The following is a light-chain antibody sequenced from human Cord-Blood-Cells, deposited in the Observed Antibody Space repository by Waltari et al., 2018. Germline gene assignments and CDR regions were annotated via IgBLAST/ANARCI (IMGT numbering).Light chain of an antibody. CDR2: GAS. Sequence: EIVMTQSPATLSVSPGERATFSCRASQSVSSNLAWYQQKPGQAPRLLIYGASTRATGIPARFSGSVSGTEFTLTISSLQSEDFAVYYCQQYNNWPLTFGVGTKVEIK. V-gene: IGKV3-15*01. CDR1: QSVSSN. J-gene: IGKJ4*01. CDR3: QQYNNWPLT.